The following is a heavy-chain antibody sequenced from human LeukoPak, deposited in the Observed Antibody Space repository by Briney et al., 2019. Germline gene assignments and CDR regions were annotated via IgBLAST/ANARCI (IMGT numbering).Heavy chain of an antibody. J-gene: IGHJ6*02. V-gene: IGHV3-23*01. Sequence: PGGSLRLSCAASGFTFSSYAMSWVRQAPGKGLEWVSAISGSGGSTYYADSVKGRFTISRDNSKNTLYLQMNSLRAEDTAVYCCARVLLPLYGMDVWGQGTTVTVSS. CDR1: GFTFSSYA. D-gene: IGHD3-22*01. CDR2: ISGSGGST. CDR3: ARVLLPLYGMDV.